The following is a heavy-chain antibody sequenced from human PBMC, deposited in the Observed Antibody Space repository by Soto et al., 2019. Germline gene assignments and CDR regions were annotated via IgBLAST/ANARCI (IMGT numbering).Heavy chain of an antibody. Sequence: EVQLLESGGGLVQPGGSLRLSCAASGFTFSSYAMSWVRQAPGKGLEWVSAISGSGGSTYYADSVKGRFTISRDNSKNTLYLQMNSLRAEDTAVYFCARDLSSTRYFDYWGQGTLVTVSS. CDR2: ISGSGGST. CDR1: GFTFSSYA. CDR3: ARDLSSTRYFDY. D-gene: IGHD6-6*01. J-gene: IGHJ4*02. V-gene: IGHV3-23*01.